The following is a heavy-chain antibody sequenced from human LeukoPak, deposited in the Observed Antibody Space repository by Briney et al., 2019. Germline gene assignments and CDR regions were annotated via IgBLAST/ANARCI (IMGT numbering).Heavy chain of an antibody. D-gene: IGHD1-26*01. CDR3: AKGPDSGP. V-gene: IGHV3-30*18. CDR2: ISYDGSNK. J-gene: IGHJ5*02. CDR1: GIAFSNSI. Sequence: PGGSLRLSCVASGIAFSNSIMHWDRQAPGKGLEWVAVISYDGSNKYYADSVKGRFTISRDNSKNTLYLQMNSLRAEDTAVYYCAKGPDSGPWGQGTLVTVSS.